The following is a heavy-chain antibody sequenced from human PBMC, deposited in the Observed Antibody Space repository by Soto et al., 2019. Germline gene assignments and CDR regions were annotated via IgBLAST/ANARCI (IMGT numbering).Heavy chain of an antibody. Sequence: EVQLVESGGGLVQPGGSLRLSCVASGFTFSTDSMNWVRQAPGKGLEWVAHISTSGATRYYADSVKGRFTISRDNAKTSMYLQMDSLRNEDTAVYYCARFFGSGFDYWGQGTLVTVSS. CDR2: ISTSGATR. D-gene: IGHD6-19*01. J-gene: IGHJ4*02. CDR1: GFTFSTDS. CDR3: ARFFGSGFDY. V-gene: IGHV3-48*02.